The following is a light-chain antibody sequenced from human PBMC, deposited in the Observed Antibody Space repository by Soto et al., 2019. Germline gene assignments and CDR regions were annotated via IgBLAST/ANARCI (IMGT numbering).Light chain of an antibody. Sequence: QSALTQPASVSGSPGQSITFSCTGTSSDVGGYNYVSWYQQHPGKAPKLMIYDVSKRPSGVPDRFSGSKSGSTASLTISGLQAEDEADYYCCSYAGSYTLYVFGTGTKVTVL. V-gene: IGLV2-11*01. CDR1: SSDVGGYNY. J-gene: IGLJ1*01. CDR3: CSYAGSYTLYV. CDR2: DVS.